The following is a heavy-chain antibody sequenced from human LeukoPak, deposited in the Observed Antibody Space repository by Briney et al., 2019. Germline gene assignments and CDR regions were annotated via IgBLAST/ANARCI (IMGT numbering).Heavy chain of an antibody. Sequence: PGGSLRLSCAASGFTFSSYSMNWVRQAPGKGLEWVSSISSSSSYIYYADSVKGRFTISRDNAKNSLYLQMNSLRAEDTAVYYCVRAGGYCSGGSCPNGYYFDYWGQGTLVTVSS. CDR3: VRAGGYCSGGSCPNGYYFDY. V-gene: IGHV3-21*01. CDR1: GFTFSSYS. D-gene: IGHD2-15*01. CDR2: ISSSSSYI. J-gene: IGHJ4*02.